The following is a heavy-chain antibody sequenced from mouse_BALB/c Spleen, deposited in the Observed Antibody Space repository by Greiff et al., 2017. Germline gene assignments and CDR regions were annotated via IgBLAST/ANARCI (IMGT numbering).Heavy chain of an antibody. CDR2: INPSTGYT. CDR3: ARGAPTVVFDY. V-gene: IGHV1-7*01. J-gene: IGHJ2*01. CDR1: GYTFTSYW. D-gene: IGHD1-1*01. Sequence: VQLQESGAELAKPGASVKMSCKASGYTFTSYWMHWVKQRPGQGLEWIGYINPSTGYTEYNQKFKDKATLTVDKSSSTAYMQLSSLTSEDSAVYYCARGAPTVVFDYWGKGTTLTVSS.